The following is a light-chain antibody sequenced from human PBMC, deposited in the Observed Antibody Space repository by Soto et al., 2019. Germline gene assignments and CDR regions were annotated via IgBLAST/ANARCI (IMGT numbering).Light chain of an antibody. CDR3: QHANSYPPYT. Sequence: IQLTQSPSSLSASVGDGVTITCRASQGISNYLAWYQQKPGEAPKLLIYAASTLQSGVPSRFSGSGSGTDFTLTISSLQPEDFATYYCQHANSYPPYTFGQGTKVDIK. CDR1: QGISNY. CDR2: AAS. V-gene: IGKV1-9*01. J-gene: IGKJ2*01.